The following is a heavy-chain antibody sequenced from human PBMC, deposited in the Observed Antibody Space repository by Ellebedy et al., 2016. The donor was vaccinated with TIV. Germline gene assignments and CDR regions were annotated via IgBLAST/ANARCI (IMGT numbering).Heavy chain of an antibody. Sequence: PGGSLRLSCAASGFSFSSYAMNWVRQAPGKGLEWVSAITGSGVSTYYADSVKGRFTVSRDNSKNTLFLQMNSLRAEDTAVYFCAKVRDDSGSSYNDWGQGTLVTVSS. CDR2: ITGSGVST. CDR1: GFSFSSYA. V-gene: IGHV3-23*01. CDR3: AKVRDDSGSSYND. J-gene: IGHJ4*02. D-gene: IGHD3-10*01.